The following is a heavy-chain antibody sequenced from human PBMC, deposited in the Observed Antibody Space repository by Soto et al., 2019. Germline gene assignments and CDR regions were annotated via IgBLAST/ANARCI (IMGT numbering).Heavy chain of an antibody. V-gene: IGHV3-21*01. CDR2: ISSSSSYI. J-gene: IGHJ6*02. Sequence: GSLSLSCAASGFTFSSYSMNWVRQAPGKGLEWVSSISSSSSYIYYADSVKGRFTISRDNAKNSLYLQMNSLRAEDTAVYYCARELPLSYCGGDCPSGGMDVWGQGTTVTVSS. CDR1: GFTFSSYS. CDR3: ARELPLSYCGGDCPSGGMDV. D-gene: IGHD2-21*02.